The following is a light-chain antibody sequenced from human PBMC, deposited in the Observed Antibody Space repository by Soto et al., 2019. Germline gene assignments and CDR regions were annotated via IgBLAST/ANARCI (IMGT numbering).Light chain of an antibody. CDR2: GAS. V-gene: IGKV3D-20*02. Sequence: GQSVSSSYLACYQQKPGQAARLLIYGASSRATGIPDRFSGSGAGTAFTLPISRLEPEDFAVYYCQQRSNCPPITFGQGTRLEIK. CDR3: QQRSNCPPIT. J-gene: IGKJ5*01. CDR1: QSVSSSY.